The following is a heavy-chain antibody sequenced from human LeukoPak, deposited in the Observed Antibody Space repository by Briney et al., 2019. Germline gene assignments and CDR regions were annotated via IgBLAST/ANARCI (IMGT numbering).Heavy chain of an antibody. Sequence: MSSETLSLTCSVSGGAFSSGSHYWGWIRQPPGKGLEWIGSIYYSGSTYYSSSLKSRVTISADTSKNQFSLELRSVTVADTAVYYCASFNYYGSGSLDYWGQGTLVTVSS. CDR3: ASFNYYGSGSLDY. V-gene: IGHV4-39*01. CDR1: GGAFSSGSHY. CDR2: IYYSGST. D-gene: IGHD3-10*01. J-gene: IGHJ4*02.